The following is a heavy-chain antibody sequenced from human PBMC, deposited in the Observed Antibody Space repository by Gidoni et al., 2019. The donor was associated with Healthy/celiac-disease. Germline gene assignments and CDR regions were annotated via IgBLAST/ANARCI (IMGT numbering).Heavy chain of an antibody. J-gene: IGHJ4*02. CDR2: ISWNSGSI. V-gene: IGHV3-9*01. CDR3: ATGAFCTNGVCYANYYFDY. D-gene: IGHD2-8*01. Sequence: EVQLVESGGGLVQPGRSLRLSCAASGFTFDAYAMHWVRQAPGKGLEWVSGISWNSGSIGYADSVKGRFTISRDNAKNSLYLQMNSLRAEDTALYYCATGAFCTNGVCYANYYFDYWGQGTLVTVSS. CDR1: GFTFDAYA.